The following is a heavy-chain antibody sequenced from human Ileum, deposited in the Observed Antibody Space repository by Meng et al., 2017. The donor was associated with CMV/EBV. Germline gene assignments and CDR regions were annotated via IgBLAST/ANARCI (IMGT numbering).Heavy chain of an antibody. D-gene: IGHD1-26*01. CDR2: IFSAGTI. V-gene: IGHV4-39*06. J-gene: IGHJ5*01. CDR3: VGDRSISWFYS. Sequence: RLHPEEAGPGLVNASDTLCLPINVPGDYINNNKFGWGRSRQLPGKGLEWIGRIFSAGTIYYNPSLQSRVTIAVDTSKSQFSLTLTSVTAADTAMYYCVGDRSISWFYSWGQGILVTVSS. CDR1: GDYINNNKFG.